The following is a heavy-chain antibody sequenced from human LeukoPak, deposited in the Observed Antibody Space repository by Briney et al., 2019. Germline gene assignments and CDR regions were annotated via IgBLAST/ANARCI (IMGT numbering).Heavy chain of an antibody. CDR3: ARDRSGIYDAFDI. Sequence: PGRSLSLSCAATGFTFSSFGIHWARQAPGKGLEWVAVISNDGSNKDYADSVKGRSIISRYTSKNTLYLQTNSLRVEDTAVYYCARDRSGIYDAFDIWGQGTMVTVSS. CDR2: ISNDGSNK. J-gene: IGHJ3*02. D-gene: IGHD1-14*01. CDR1: GFTFSSFG. V-gene: IGHV3-30*03.